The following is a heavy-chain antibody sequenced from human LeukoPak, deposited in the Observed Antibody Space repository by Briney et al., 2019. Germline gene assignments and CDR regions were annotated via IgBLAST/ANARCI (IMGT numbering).Heavy chain of an antibody. Sequence: SETLSLTCAVYGGSFSGYYWSRIRQPPGKGLEWIGEINHSGSTNYNPSLKSRVTISVDTSKNQFSLKLSSVTAADTAVYYCARGGPRYCSGGSCYFGYWGQGTLVTVSS. CDR2: INHSGST. V-gene: IGHV4-34*01. CDR1: GGSFSGYY. D-gene: IGHD2-15*01. CDR3: ARGGPRYCSGGSCYFGY. J-gene: IGHJ4*02.